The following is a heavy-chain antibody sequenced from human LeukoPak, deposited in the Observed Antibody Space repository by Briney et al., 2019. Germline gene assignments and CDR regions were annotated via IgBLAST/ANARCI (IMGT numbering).Heavy chain of an antibody. J-gene: IGHJ3*02. Sequence: GASVKVSCRASGYTFTSYAMHWVRQAPGQRLEWMGWINAGNGNTKYSQKFQGRVTITRDTSASTAYMELRSLRSDDTAVYYCARSDPGGDAFDIWGQGTMVTVSS. D-gene: IGHD3-10*01. CDR2: INAGNGNT. CDR3: ARSDPGGDAFDI. V-gene: IGHV1-3*01. CDR1: GYTFTSYA.